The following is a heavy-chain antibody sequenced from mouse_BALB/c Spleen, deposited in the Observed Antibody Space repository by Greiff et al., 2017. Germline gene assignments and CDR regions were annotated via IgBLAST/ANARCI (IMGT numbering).Heavy chain of an antibody. CDR3: ARGGSGYVFAY. V-gene: IGHV1-80*01. CDR1: GYAFSSYW. Sequence: VKLMESGAELVRPGSSVKISCKASGYAFSSYWMNWVKQRPGQGLEWIGQIYPGDGDTNYNGKFKGKATLTADKSSSTAYMQLSSLTSEDSAVYFCARGGSGYVFAYWGQGTLVTVSA. J-gene: IGHJ3*01. CDR2: IYPGDGDT. D-gene: IGHD3-1*01.